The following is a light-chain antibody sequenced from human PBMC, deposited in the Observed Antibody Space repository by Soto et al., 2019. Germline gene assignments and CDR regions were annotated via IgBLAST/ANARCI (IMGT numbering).Light chain of an antibody. V-gene: IGKV3-20*01. CDR1: QSVSSSY. CDR3: QQYGNSPLT. J-gene: IGKJ4*01. Sequence: EIVLTQSTGTLSLSPGERATLSCRASQSVSSSYLAWYQQRPGQAPRLLIYGASNRATGIPDRFSGSGSGTDFTLTISRLEPEDFAVYFCQQYGNSPLTFGGGTKVDI. CDR2: GAS.